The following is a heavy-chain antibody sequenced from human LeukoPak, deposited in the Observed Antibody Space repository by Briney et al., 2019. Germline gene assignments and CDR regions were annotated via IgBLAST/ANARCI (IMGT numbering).Heavy chain of an antibody. CDR3: ARLEGDSSGWYEWFDP. CDR2: ISSSSSYI. V-gene: IGHV3-21*01. D-gene: IGHD6-19*01. J-gene: IGHJ5*02. CDR1: GFTFSSYS. Sequence: GGSLRLSCAASGFTFSSYSMNWVRQAPGKGLEWVSSISSSSSYIYYADSVKGRFTISRDNAKNSLYLQMNSLRAEDTAVYYCARLEGDSSGWYEWFDPWGQGTLVTVSS.